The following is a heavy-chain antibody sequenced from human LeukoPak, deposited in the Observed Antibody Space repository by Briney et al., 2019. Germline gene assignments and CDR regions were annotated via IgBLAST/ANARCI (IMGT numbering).Heavy chain of an antibody. Sequence: PGGSLRLSCAASGFIFSSYWMGWVRQAPGKGLEWVANIKRDGSEKYYVDSVKGRFTISRDNAQNSLYLQMNSLRAEDTAVYYRARDKEAAVEFWSGYYPLWGQGTLVTVSS. CDR3: ARDKEAAVEFWSGYYPL. CDR1: GFIFSSYW. J-gene: IGHJ4*02. D-gene: IGHD3-3*01. CDR2: IKRDGSEK. V-gene: IGHV3-7*01.